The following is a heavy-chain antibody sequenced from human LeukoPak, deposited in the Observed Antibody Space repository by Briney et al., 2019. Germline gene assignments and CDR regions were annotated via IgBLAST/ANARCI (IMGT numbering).Heavy chain of an antibody. Sequence: ASVTVSCTASGYTFTGYYMHWVRQAPGQGLAWMGWINPNSGGTNYAQKFQGRVTMTRDTSISTAYMELSRLRSDDTAVYYCARVSATPTGYCSGGSCWDWFDPWGQGTLVTVSS. CDR3: ARVSATPTGYCSGGSCWDWFDP. D-gene: IGHD2-15*01. CDR2: INPNSGGT. CDR1: GYTFTGYY. J-gene: IGHJ5*02. V-gene: IGHV1-2*02.